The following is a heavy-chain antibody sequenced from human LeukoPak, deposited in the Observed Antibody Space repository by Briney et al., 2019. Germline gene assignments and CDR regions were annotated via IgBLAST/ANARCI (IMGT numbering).Heavy chain of an antibody. Sequence: GGSLRLSCAASGFTFSSYEMNWVRQAPGKGLEWVSYISSSGSTIYYADSVKGRFTISRDNAKNSLYLQMNSLRAEATAVYYCARYPYALAVAGYYYYGMDVWGQGTTVTVSS. D-gene: IGHD6-19*01. J-gene: IGHJ6*02. CDR1: GFTFSSYE. CDR2: ISSSGSTI. CDR3: ARYPYALAVAGYYYYGMDV. V-gene: IGHV3-48*03.